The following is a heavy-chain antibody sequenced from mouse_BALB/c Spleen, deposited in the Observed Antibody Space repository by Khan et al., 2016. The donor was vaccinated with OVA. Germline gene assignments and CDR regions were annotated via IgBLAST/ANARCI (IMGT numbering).Heavy chain of an antibody. Sequence: EVQLQESGPGLVKPSQSLSLTCTVTGYSITSDYAWDWIRQFPGNKLEWMGYISYGCSTCYNPSLKSRISITRDTSKNQFFLQLNSVTTEDTATYYCSRKNYFGYAMDYWGQGTSVTVSS. CDR2: ISYGCST. CDR1: GYSITSDYA. D-gene: IGHD1-1*01. J-gene: IGHJ4*01. V-gene: IGHV3-2*02. CDR3: SRKNYFGYAMDY.